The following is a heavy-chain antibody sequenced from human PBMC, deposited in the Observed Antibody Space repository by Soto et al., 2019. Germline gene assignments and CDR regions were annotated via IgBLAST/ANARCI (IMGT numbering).Heavy chain of an antibody. Sequence: SETLSLTXAVYGGSFSGYYWSWIRQPPGKGLEWIGEITHSGSTNYNPSLKSRVTISVDTSKNQFSLKLSSVTAADTAVYYCARGWGQVVPAAPTIHLYYYYYYGMDVWGQGTTVTVSS. CDR1: GGSFSGYY. CDR3: ARGWGQVVPAAPTIHLYYYYYYGMDV. V-gene: IGHV4-34*01. D-gene: IGHD2-2*01. J-gene: IGHJ6*02. CDR2: ITHSGST.